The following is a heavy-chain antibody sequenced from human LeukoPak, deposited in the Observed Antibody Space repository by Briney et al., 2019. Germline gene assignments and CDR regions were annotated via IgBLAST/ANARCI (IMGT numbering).Heavy chain of an antibody. CDR2: IIPIFGTA. CDR3: ARDRFVSWRYSYGYGFDY. J-gene: IGHJ4*02. CDR1: GGTFSSYA. Sequence: GASVKVSCKASGGTFSSYAISWVRQAPGQGLEWMGGIIPIFGTANYAQKFQGRVTITADESTSTAYMELSSLRSEDTAVYYCARDRFVSWRYSYGYGFDYWGQGTLVTASS. D-gene: IGHD5-18*01. V-gene: IGHV1-69*13.